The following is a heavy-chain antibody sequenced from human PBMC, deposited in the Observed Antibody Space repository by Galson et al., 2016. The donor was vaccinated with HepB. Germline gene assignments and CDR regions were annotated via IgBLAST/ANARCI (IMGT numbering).Heavy chain of an antibody. D-gene: IGHD5-12*01. V-gene: IGHV3-48*01. CDR3: AKWGGSGYDWARLDY. Sequence: SLRLSCAASGFTFTDYSMNWVRQAPGQGLEWISYISKDKSTVYYADSVKGRFTNSRDNSKNTLYLQMNSLSAEDTAVYYCAKWGGSGYDWARLDYWGQGTLVTVSS. CDR2: ISKDKSTV. CDR1: GFTFTDYS. J-gene: IGHJ4*02.